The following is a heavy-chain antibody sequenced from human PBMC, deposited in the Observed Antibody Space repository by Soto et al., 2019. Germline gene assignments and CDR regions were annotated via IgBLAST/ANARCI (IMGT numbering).Heavy chain of an antibody. CDR1: GYTFTSYG. V-gene: IGHV1-18*01. CDR2: ISAYNGNT. Sequence: QVQLVQSGAEVQNPGASVKVSCKASGYTFTSYGISWVRQAPGQGLEWMGWISAYNGNTNYALKLQGRVTMTTDTSTSTAYMELRSLRSDDTAVYYCARSRAVAGTRDFYYWCQGTLVTVSS. D-gene: IGHD6-19*01. J-gene: IGHJ4*02. CDR3: ARSRAVAGTRDFYY.